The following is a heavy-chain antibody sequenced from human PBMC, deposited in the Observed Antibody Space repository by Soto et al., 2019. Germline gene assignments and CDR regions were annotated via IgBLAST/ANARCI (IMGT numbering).Heavy chain of an antibody. J-gene: IGHJ4*02. V-gene: IGHV3-33*01. CDR1: GFTFTTYG. CDR2: VWYDGTTK. Sequence: QVQLVESGGGVVQPGRSLRLSCIASGFTFTTYGMHWARQAPGKGLEWVAVVWYDGTTKHYTDSVKGRFTISRDSSKNTLYLEMNSLRVEDTAVYYCVRDLSRRFWAGDCLDYWGPGTLVTVSS. D-gene: IGHD6-19*01. CDR3: VRDLSRRFWAGDCLDY.